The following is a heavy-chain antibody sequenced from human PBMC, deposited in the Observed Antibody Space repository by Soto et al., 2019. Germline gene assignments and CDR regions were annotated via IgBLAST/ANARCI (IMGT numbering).Heavy chain of an antibody. V-gene: IGHV4-39*01. CDR2: IYYLGNT. D-gene: IGHD3-22*01. CDR3: AVLYPYESSGYLLDY. CDR1: GGSISSTSSY. Sequence: SETLSLTCTVSGGSISSTSSYWAWIRQPPGKGLEWVGSIYYLGNTYYNPSLGSRVTISVDTSKNQFSLKLSSVTAADTAVFYCAVLYPYESSGYLLDYWSQGTLVTVSS. J-gene: IGHJ4*02.